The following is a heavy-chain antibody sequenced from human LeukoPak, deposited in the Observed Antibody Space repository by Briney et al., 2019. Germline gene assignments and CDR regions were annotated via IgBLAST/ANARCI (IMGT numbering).Heavy chain of an antibody. Sequence: SETLSLTCTVSGGSISSYYWSWVRQPAGKGLEWVGRIYTSGSTNYNPSLKSRVTMSVDTSKNQFSLKLSSVTAADTAVYYCARAFTGYSSSWYLYWYFDLWGRGTLVTVSS. CDR2: IYTSGST. V-gene: IGHV4-4*07. J-gene: IGHJ2*01. CDR3: ARAFTGYSSSWYLYWYFDL. CDR1: GGSISSYY. D-gene: IGHD6-13*01.